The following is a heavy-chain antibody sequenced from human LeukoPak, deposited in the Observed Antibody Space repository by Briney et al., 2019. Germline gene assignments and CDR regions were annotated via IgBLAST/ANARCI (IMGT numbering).Heavy chain of an antibody. J-gene: IGHJ4*02. CDR3: ARDLVYYDSSGYPDY. V-gene: IGHV1-2*07. Sequence: ASAKVSFTASGYTFTGYYMHWVRQAPGQGLEWMGWINPNSGGTNYAHKVQVRVTMTRDTSISTAYMELSRLRSDDTAVYYCARDLVYYDSSGYPDYWGQGTLVTVSS. CDR2: INPNSGGT. CDR1: GYTFTGYY. D-gene: IGHD3-22*01.